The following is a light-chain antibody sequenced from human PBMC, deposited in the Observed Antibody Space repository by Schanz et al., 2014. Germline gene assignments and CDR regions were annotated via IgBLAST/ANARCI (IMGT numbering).Light chain of an antibody. Sequence: QSALTQPASVSGSPGQSITISCTGTSSDIGGRAYVSWYQQRPGKAPQLILYDVNSRPSGVPDRFSGSKSGNTASLTISGLQAEDEADYYCSSYTSSTTPFVFGTGTKLT. CDR3: SSYTSSTTPFV. CDR1: SSDIGGRAY. CDR2: DVN. J-gene: IGLJ1*01. V-gene: IGLV2-14*01.